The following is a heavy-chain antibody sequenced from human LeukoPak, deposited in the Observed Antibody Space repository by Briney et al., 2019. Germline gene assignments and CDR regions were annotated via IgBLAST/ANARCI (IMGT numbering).Heavy chain of an antibody. Sequence: GGSLRLSCAASGFTVSSNYMSWVRQAPGKGLEWVSVIYSGGSTYYADSVKGRFTISRDNSKNTLYLQMNSLRAEDTAVYYCAKGYSSSTDYYFDYWGQGTLVTVSS. CDR3: AKGYSSSTDYYFDY. CDR2: IYSGGST. J-gene: IGHJ4*02. CDR1: GFTVSSNY. V-gene: IGHV3-53*01. D-gene: IGHD6-6*01.